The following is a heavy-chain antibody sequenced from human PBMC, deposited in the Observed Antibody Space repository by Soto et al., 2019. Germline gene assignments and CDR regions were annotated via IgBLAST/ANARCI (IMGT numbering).Heavy chain of an antibody. CDR3: SRLRGDYYYYGMDV. Sequence: ASVKVSCKDSGGTFSSYAISWVRQAPVQGLEWMGCLIPIFGTANSAQKFQGRVTITANESTSTAYMELSSLRSEDTAVYYCSRLRGDYYYYGMDVRGQGTTVTGSS. J-gene: IGHJ6*02. CDR2: LIPIFGTA. V-gene: IGHV1-69*13. D-gene: IGHD3-10*01. CDR1: GGTFSSYA.